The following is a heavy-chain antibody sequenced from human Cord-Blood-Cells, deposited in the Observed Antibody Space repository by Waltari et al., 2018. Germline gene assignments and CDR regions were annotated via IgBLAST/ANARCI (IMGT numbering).Heavy chain of an antibody. CDR3: AREVGSYDAVDN. CDR2: MNPNSGGT. Sequence: QVKLVQSGAEVKKPGASVKVSCKASGYNFTGYYMHWVRQAPGQGLDWMGSMNPNSGGTDDAQKFQGWATMTRDRSISTAYMGLSRRRSDDTAEYYRAREVGSYDAVDNWGQGKMVTVSS. J-gene: IGHJ3*02. D-gene: IGHD1-26*01. CDR1: GYNFTGYY. V-gene: IGHV1-2*04.